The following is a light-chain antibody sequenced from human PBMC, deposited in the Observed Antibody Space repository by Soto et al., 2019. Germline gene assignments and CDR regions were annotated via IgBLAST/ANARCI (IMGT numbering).Light chain of an antibody. J-gene: IGKJ1*01. Sequence: DIQMTPSPSSLSASVGDRVTITFRASQSISSFLNWYQQKPGKAPRLLIYAASSLQSGVPSRFSGSGSGTDFTLGIGSLQPEDSATYYCQQSFGTPWTFGQGTKVDIK. CDR2: AAS. CDR1: QSISSF. CDR3: QQSFGTPWT. V-gene: IGKV1-39*01.